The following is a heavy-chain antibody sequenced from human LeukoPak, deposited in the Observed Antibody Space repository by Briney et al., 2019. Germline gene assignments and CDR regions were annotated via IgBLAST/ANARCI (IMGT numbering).Heavy chain of an antibody. CDR3: AKGRRVAARQSGFDY. V-gene: IGHV3-30*04. J-gene: IGHJ4*02. CDR2: ISYDGSNK. Sequence: GGSLRLSCAASGFTFSSYAMHWVRQAPGKGLEWVAVISYDGSNKYYADSVKGRFTISRDNSKNTLYLQMNSLRAEDAAVYYCAKGRRVAARQSGFDYWGQGTLVTVSS. D-gene: IGHD6-6*01. CDR1: GFTFSSYA.